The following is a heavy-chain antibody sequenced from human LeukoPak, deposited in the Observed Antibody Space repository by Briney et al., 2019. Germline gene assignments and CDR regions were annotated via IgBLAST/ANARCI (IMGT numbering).Heavy chain of an antibody. Sequence: GGSLRLSCAASGFTFSSYAMSWVRQAPGKGLEWVSAISGSGGSTYYADSVKGRFTISRDNSKNTLYLQMNSLRAEDTAVYYCAKDRVTGTVRPTRGAFDIWGQGTMVTVSS. J-gene: IGHJ3*02. V-gene: IGHV3-23*01. D-gene: IGHD1-20*01. CDR2: ISGSGGST. CDR3: AKDRVTGTVRPTRGAFDI. CDR1: GFTFSSYA.